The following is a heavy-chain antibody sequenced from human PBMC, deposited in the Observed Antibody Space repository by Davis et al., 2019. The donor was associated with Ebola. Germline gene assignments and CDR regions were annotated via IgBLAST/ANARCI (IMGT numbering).Heavy chain of an antibody. D-gene: IGHD1-20*01. CDR1: GFTFSAYS. V-gene: IGHV3-48*02. Sequence: GGSLRLSCAGSGFTFSAYSMNWVRQAPGKGLEWVAYISGGYTYYAESVKGRFTISRDSAKDSLYLHMDSLRDDDTAVYYCARVYNWGFDFWGQGTLVTVSS. CDR2: ISGGYT. J-gene: IGHJ4*02. CDR3: ARVYNWGFDF.